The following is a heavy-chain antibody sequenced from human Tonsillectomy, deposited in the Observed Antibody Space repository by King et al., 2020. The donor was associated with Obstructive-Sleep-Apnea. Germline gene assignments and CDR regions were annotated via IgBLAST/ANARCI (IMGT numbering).Heavy chain of an antibody. V-gene: IGHV3-7*01. CDR1: GFTFSSYW. J-gene: IGHJ4*02. CDR2: IKQDGSEK. D-gene: IGHD6-19*01. CDR3: ARDRRIAVAGYYVDY. Sequence: VQLVESGGGLVQPGGSLRLSCAASGFTFSSYWMSWVRQAPGKGLEWVANIKQDGSEKYYVDSVKGRFTISRDNAKNSLYLQMNSLRAEDTAVYYCARDRRIAVAGYYVDYWGQGTLGTVSS.